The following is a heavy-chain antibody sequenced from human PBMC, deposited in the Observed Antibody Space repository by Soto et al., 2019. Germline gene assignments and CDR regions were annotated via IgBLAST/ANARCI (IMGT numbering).Heavy chain of an antibody. J-gene: IGHJ4*02. CDR2: ISTTSGTI. D-gene: IGHD3-22*01. Sequence: EVQLVESGGGLVQPGGSLRLSCAASGFIFNTYTMNWVRQAPGKGLEWVSFISTTSGTIYYADSVKCRFTISRDNIKNSLYLQMNSLRDDDTAVYYCARGSSGSDYWGQGTLVTVSS. CDR1: GFIFNTYT. CDR3: ARGSSGSDY. V-gene: IGHV3-48*02.